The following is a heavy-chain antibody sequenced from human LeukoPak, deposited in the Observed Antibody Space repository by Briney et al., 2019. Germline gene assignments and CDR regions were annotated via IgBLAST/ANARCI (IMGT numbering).Heavy chain of an antibody. Sequence: GRSLRLSCTASGFTFGDYAMSWVRQAPGKGLEWVGFIRSKAYGGTSECAASVKGRFTISRDDPKSIAYLQINSLKTEDTALYYCTRNYYGDSGGFFDYWGQGTLVTVSS. CDR2: IRSKAYGGTS. V-gene: IGHV3-49*04. D-gene: IGHD4-17*01. CDR1: GFTFGDYA. CDR3: TRNYYGDSGGFFDY. J-gene: IGHJ4*02.